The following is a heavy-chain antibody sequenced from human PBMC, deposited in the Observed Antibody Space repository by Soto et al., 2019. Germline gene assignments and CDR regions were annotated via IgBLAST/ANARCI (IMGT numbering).Heavy chain of an antibody. Sequence: APVRFSYRPSGYTFTSHYMHWVRQAPGQGLEWMGWISAYNGNTNYAQKLQGRVTMTTDTSTSTAYMELRSLRSDDTAVYYCVRLREYYDSPSDAFEIWGQGTMVTVSS. CDR2: ISAYNGNT. D-gene: IGHD3-22*01. J-gene: IGHJ3*02. CDR3: VRLREYYDSPSDAFEI. CDR1: GYTFTSHY. V-gene: IGHV1-18*04.